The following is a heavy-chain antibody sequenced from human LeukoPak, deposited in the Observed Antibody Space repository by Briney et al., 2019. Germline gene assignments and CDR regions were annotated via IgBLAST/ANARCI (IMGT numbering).Heavy chain of an antibody. CDR2: ISAYNGNT. CDR3: ARGSMVRGVIMGGDLFDY. J-gene: IGHJ4*02. CDR1: GYTFTSYG. V-gene: IGHV1-18*01. D-gene: IGHD3-10*01. Sequence: ASVTVSCKASGYTFTSYGISWVRQAPGEGLEWMGWISAYNGNTNYAQKLQGRVTMTTDTSTSTAYMELRSLRSDDTAVYYCARGSMVRGVIMGGDLFDYWGQGTLVTVSS.